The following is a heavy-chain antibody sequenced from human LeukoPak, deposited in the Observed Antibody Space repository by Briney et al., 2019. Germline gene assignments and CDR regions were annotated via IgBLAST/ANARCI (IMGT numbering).Heavy chain of an antibody. CDR3: AKVKYSSRLGFDY. Sequence: QPGRSLRLSCAASGFTFSSYGMHWVRQAPGKGLEWVAVISYDGSNKYYADSVKGRFTISRDNSKNTLYLQMNSLRAEDTAVYYCAKVKYSSRLGFDYWGQGTLVTVSS. J-gene: IGHJ4*02. D-gene: IGHD6-13*01. V-gene: IGHV3-30*18. CDR1: GFTFSSYG. CDR2: ISYDGSNK.